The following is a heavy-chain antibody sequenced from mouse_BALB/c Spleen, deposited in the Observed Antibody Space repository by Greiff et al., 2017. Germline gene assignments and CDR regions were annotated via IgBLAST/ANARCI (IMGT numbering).Heavy chain of an antibody. CDR3: APYRYDIAY. CDR1: GFNIKDYY. J-gene: IGHJ3*01. D-gene: IGHD2-14*01. Sequence: EVQLQQSGAELVRPGALVKLSCKASGFNIKDYYMHWVKQRPEQGLEWIGWIDPENGNTIYDPKFQGKASITADTSSNTAYLQLSSLTSEDTAVYYCAPYRYDIAYWGQGTLVTVSA. CDR2: IDPENGNT. V-gene: IGHV14-1*02.